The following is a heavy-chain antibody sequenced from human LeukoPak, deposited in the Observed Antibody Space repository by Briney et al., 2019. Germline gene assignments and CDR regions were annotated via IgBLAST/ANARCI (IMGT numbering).Heavy chain of an antibody. CDR3: ARDSRGWGTPWLGNFQH. D-gene: IGHD3-16*01. V-gene: IGHV1-8*01. J-gene: IGHJ1*01. Sequence: GASVKVSCKASGYTFTSYDINWVRQATGQGLEWMGWMNPNSGNTGYAQKFQGRVTMTRDTSTSTVYMELSSLRSEDTAVYYCARDSRGWGTPWLGNFQHWGQGTLVTVSS. CDR2: MNPNSGNT. CDR1: GYTFTSYD.